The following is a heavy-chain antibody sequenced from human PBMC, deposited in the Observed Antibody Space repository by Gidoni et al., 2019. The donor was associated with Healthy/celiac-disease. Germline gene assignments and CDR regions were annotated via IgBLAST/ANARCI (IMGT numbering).Heavy chain of an antibody. CDR3: ARHTSGSYTPFDY. CDR2: IYYSGST. D-gene: IGHD1-26*01. Sequence: QVQLQESCPGLVKPSETLSLTCTVSGGSISSYYWSWIRQPPGKGLEWIGYIYYSGSTNYNPSRKSRVTIAVDTSKNQFALKLSSVTAADTAVYYCARHTSGSYTPFDYWGQGTLVTVSS. CDR1: GGSISSYY. V-gene: IGHV4-59*08. J-gene: IGHJ4*02.